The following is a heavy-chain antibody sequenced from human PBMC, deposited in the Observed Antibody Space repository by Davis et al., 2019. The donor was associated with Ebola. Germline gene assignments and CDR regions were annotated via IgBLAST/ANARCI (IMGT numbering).Heavy chain of an antibody. CDR1: GGYISNTFYH. D-gene: IGHD3-10*01. J-gene: IGHJ6*02. CDR3: ARGGGWGGHGMDV. CDR2: IFYNGNT. V-gene: IGHV4-39*07. Sequence: SETLSLTCTVSGGYISNTFYHWGWVRQPPGKGLEWIGSIFYNGNTDYNPSLKSRVTMSVDTSKNQFSLKLSSVTAADTAVYYCARGGGWGGHGMDVWGQGTAVTVSS.